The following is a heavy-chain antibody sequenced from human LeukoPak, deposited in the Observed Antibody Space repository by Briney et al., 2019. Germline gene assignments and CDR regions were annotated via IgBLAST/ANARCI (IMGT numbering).Heavy chain of an antibody. CDR1: GYTFTSYY. Sequence: ASVKVTCKASGYTFTSYYMHWVRQAPGQGLEWMGIINPSGGSTSYAQKFQGRVTMTRDMSTSTVYMELSSLRSEDTAVYYCARSGIAAAGTVSMWFDPWGQGTLVTVSS. V-gene: IGHV1-46*01. CDR3: ARSGIAAAGTVSMWFDP. CDR2: INPSGGST. J-gene: IGHJ5*02. D-gene: IGHD6-13*01.